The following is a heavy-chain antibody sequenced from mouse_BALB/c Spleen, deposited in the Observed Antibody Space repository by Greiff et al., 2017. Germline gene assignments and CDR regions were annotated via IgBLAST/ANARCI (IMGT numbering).Heavy chain of an antibody. D-gene: IGHD2-1*01. CDR1: GFSLSTSGMG. J-gene: IGHJ4*01. CDR2: FYWDDDK. Sequence: QVTLKVSGPGILQPSQTLSLTCSFSGFSLSTSGMGVSWIRQPSGKGLEWLAHFYWDDDKRYNPSLKSRLTISKDTSSNQVFLRITSVDTADTATYYCARSYYGNYDYAMDYWGQGTSVTVSS. CDR3: ARSYYGNYDYAMDY. V-gene: IGHV8-12*01.